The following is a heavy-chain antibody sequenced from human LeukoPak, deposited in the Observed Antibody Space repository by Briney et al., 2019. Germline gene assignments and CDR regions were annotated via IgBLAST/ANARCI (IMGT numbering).Heavy chain of an antibody. D-gene: IGHD2-15*01. CDR1: GGSISSYY. CDR3: ARASDSLSFDY. J-gene: IGHJ4*02. V-gene: IGHV4-59*01. CDR2: IYYSGST. Sequence: SETLSLNCTVSGGSISSYYWSWIRQPPGKGLEWIGYIYYSGSTNYNPSLKSRVTISVDTSKNQFSLKLSSVTAADTAVYYCARASDSLSFDYWGQGTLVTVSS.